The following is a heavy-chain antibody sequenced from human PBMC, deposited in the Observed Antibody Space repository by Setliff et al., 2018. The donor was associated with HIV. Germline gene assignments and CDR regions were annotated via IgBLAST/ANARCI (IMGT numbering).Heavy chain of an antibody. CDR1: GYTLSTYA. CDR2: INSDNGNT. Sequence: ASVKVSCKASGYTLSTYALYWVRQAPGRRLEWMGWINSDNGNTKFSQKFQGRLTITADTTASTAYMVLSSLTSEDTAVYYCARGGAREYQLLYNYFDPWGQGTLVTVSS. D-gene: IGHD2-2*01. V-gene: IGHV1-3*01. CDR3: ARGGAREYQLLYNYFDP. J-gene: IGHJ5*02.